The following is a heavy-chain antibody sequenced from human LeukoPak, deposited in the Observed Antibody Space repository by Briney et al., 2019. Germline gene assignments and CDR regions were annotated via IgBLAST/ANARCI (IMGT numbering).Heavy chain of an antibody. D-gene: IGHD2-2*01. CDR3: AATPRYCSSTSCWGY. V-gene: IGHV4-38-2*01. Sequence: PSETLSLTCAVSGYSISSGYYWGWIRQPPGKGLEWIGSIYHSGSTYHNPSLKSRVTISVDTSKNQFSLKLSSVTAADTAVYYRAATPRYCSSTSCWGYWGQGTLVTVSS. J-gene: IGHJ4*02. CDR2: IYHSGST. CDR1: GYSISSGYY.